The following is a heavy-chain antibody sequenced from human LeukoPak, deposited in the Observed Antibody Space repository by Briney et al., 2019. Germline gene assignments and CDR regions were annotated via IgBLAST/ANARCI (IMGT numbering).Heavy chain of an antibody. CDR3: AREWEGIVVVPAATEYYYYYYMDV. J-gene: IGHJ6*03. Sequence: SETLSLTCTVSGGSISSHYWSWIRQPPGKGLEWIGYIYYSGSTNYNPSLKSRVTISVDTSKNQFSLKLSSVTAADTAVYYCAREWEGIVVVPAATEYYYYYYMDVWGKGTTVTVSS. D-gene: IGHD2-2*01. V-gene: IGHV4-59*11. CDR1: GGSISSHY. CDR2: IYYSGST.